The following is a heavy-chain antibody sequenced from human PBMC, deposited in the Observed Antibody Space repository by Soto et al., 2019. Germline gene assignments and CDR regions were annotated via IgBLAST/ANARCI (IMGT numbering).Heavy chain of an antibody. D-gene: IGHD3-10*02. CDR2: IYNSGNT. J-gene: IGHJ4*02. V-gene: IGHV4-31*01. CDR3: AREGNVRGAVGVDY. Sequence: QVQLQESGPGLVKPSQTLSLTCTVSGGSISSGGYYWSWIRQHPEKGLEWIGYIYNSGNTFYNPSLESLVTISADTSKNQFSLKLTSVTAADRAVYFCAREGNVRGAVGVDYWGQGTLVTVSS. CDR1: GGSISSGGYY.